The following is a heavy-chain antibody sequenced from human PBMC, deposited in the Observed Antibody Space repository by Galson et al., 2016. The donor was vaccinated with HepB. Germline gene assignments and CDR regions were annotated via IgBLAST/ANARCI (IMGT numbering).Heavy chain of an antibody. V-gene: IGHV3-30-3*01. D-gene: IGHD5-24*01. Sequence: SLRLSCAASGFTFSTYAMHWVRQAPGKGLEWVAVISYDGNNKYNADSVKGRFTISRDNSKNTLYLQMNSLTGEDTAVYYCARDGYNDYYQFGMDVWGQGTTVSVSS. CDR3: ARDGYNDYYQFGMDV. CDR2: ISYDGNNK. CDR1: GFTFSTYA. J-gene: IGHJ6*02.